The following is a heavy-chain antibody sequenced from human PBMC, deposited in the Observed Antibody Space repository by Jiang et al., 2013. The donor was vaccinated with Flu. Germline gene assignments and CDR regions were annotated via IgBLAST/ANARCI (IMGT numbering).Heavy chain of an antibody. CDR2: IYYSGST. CDR1: GGSISSYY. D-gene: IGHD6-19*01. V-gene: IGHV4-59*01. CDR3: ARAVAGTFDY. J-gene: IGHJ4*02. Sequence: GLVKPSETLSLTCTVSGGSISSYYWSWIRQPPGKGLEWIGYIYYSGSTNYNPSLKSRVTISVDTSKNQFSLKLSSVTAADTAVYYCARAVAGTFDYWGQGTLVTVSS.